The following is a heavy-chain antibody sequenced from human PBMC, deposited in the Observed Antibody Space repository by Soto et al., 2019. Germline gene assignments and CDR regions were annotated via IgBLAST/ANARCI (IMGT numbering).Heavy chain of an antibody. V-gene: IGHV4-39*01. CDR2: LYYSGST. CDR1: GGSINSSTYY. CDR3: ARHMSPTHSSSVDS. J-gene: IGHJ4*02. Sequence: SETLSLTCSVSGGSINSSTYYWGWIRQPPGKGLEWVGSLYYSGSTYYNPSLKSRVTISVDTSKNQFSLNLRSVTATDTALYFCARHMSPTHSSSVDSWGQGTLVTVSS. D-gene: IGHD6-13*01.